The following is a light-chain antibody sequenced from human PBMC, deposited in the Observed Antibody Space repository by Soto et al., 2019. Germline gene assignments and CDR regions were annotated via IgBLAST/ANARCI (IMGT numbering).Light chain of an antibody. Sequence: DIVMTQSPDSLAVSLGERATINCKSSQSVLYSSNNKNYLAWYQQKPGQPPKLLIYWASTRESGVPDRFSGSGSGTDSTLTISSLQAEDVAVYYCQQYYSTPPYTFGQGTKLEIK. J-gene: IGKJ2*01. CDR3: QQYYSTPPYT. CDR2: WAS. V-gene: IGKV4-1*01. CDR1: QSVLYSSNNKNY.